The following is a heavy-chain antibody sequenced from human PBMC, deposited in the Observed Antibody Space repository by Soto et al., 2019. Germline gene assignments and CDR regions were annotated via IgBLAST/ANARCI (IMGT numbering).Heavy chain of an antibody. Sequence: QLQLQESGSGLVKPSQTLSLTCAVSGGSISSGGYSWSWIRQPPGKGLEWSGYIYHSGSTYYNPSLKCRATISVYSSKNQFSLKLSSVTAADTAVYYCARVVGYCSGGSCFETNRFVTWGQGTLVTVSS. D-gene: IGHD2-15*01. CDR2: IYHSGST. V-gene: IGHV4-30-2*01. CDR1: GGSISSGGYS. CDR3: ARVVGYCSGGSCFETNRFVT. J-gene: IGHJ5*02.